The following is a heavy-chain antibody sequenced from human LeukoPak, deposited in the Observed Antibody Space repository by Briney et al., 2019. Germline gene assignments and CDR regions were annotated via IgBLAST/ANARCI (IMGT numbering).Heavy chain of an antibody. J-gene: IGHJ6*03. CDR1: PGSISSYY. Sequence: SETLSLTCSVSPGSISSYYWSWIRQPPGKGLEWIGYIDYSGTTKYNSSLKSRVTISIDTSKNQLSLKLNSVTGADTGVYYCARLVLLPHLSSYMDVWGKGTTVTVSS. CDR2: IDYSGTT. D-gene: IGHD3-22*01. CDR3: ARLVLLPHLSSYMDV. V-gene: IGHV4-59*08.